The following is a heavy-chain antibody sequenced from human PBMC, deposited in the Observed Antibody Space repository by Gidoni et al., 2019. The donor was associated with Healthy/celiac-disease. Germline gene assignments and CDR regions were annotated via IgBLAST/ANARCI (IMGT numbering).Heavy chain of an antibody. CDR3: RASGAFDI. V-gene: IGHV3-30-3*01. D-gene: IGHD1-26*01. J-gene: IGHJ3*02. CDR1: GFTFSSYA. CDR2: ISDDGSNK. Sequence: QVQLVASGGGVVQPGMSLRLSCAASGFTFSSYAMHWVRQAPGKGLEWVAVISDDGSNKYYADSVKGRFTISRDNSKNTLYLQMNSLRAEDTAVYYSRASGAFDIWGQGTMVTVSS.